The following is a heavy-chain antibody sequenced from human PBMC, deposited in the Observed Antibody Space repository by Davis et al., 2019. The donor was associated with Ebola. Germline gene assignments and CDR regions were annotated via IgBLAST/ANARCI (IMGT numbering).Heavy chain of an antibody. J-gene: IGHJ6*02. D-gene: IGHD6-13*01. Sequence: GESLKISCAASGFTFSSYAMNWVRQAPGKGLEWVSGISGSGASTYYADSVKGRFTISRDNSKNTLYLQMNSLRAEDTAVYYCAKGGYGQQLPLYYYGMDVWGQGTTVTVSS. V-gene: IGHV3-23*01. CDR3: AKGGYGQQLPLYYYGMDV. CDR1: GFTFSSYA. CDR2: ISGSGAST.